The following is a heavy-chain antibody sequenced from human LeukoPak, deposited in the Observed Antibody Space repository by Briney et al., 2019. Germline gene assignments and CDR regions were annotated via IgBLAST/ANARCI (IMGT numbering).Heavy chain of an antibody. Sequence: SGPTLVNPTQTLTLTCTFSGFSLSTSGVGVGWIRQPPGKALGWLALIYWDDDKRYSPSLKSRLTITKDTSKNQVVLTMTNMDPVDTATYYCAHITTGYATPAFFDYWGQGTLVTVSS. V-gene: IGHV2-5*02. CDR2: IYWDDDK. CDR3: AHITTGYATPAFFDY. D-gene: IGHD2-15*01. J-gene: IGHJ4*02. CDR1: GFSLSTSGVG.